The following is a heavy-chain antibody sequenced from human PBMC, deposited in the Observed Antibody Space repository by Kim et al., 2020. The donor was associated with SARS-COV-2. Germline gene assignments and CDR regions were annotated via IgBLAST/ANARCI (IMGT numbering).Heavy chain of an antibody. V-gene: IGHV2-5*02. CDR3: AHYPGLLNYYGSGSYFDY. CDR1: GFSLSTSGVG. Sequence: SGPTLVKPRQTLTLTCTFSGFSLSTSGVGVGWIRQPPGKALEWLALIYWDDDKRYSPSLKSRLTITKDTSKNQVVLTMTNMDPVDTATYYCAHYPGLLNYYGSGSYFDYWGQGTLVTVSS. CDR2: IYWDDDK. J-gene: IGHJ4*02. D-gene: IGHD3-10*01.